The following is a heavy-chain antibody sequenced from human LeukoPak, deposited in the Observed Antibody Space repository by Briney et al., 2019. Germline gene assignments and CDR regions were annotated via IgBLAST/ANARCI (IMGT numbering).Heavy chain of an antibody. V-gene: IGHV3-43*02. D-gene: IGHD6-13*01. CDR1: GFTFGHYA. J-gene: IGHJ2*01. CDR3: AKDGWKAAGYFDL. Sequence: GGSLRLSCTASGFTFGHYAMHWVRHVPGKGLEWISVISGDGDNIDYTDSAKGRFSVSRDNNKNSLYLQMSGLTIEDTALFYCAKDGWKAAGYFDLWGRGTAVTVSS. CDR2: ISGDGDNI.